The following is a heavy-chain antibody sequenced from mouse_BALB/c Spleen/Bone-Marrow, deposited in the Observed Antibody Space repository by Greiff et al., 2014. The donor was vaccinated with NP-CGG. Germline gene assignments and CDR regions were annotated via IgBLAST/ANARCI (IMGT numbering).Heavy chain of an antibody. J-gene: IGHJ4*01. V-gene: IGHV1-7*01. CDR1: GYTFTSYW. Sequence: QVQLKESGAELAKPGASVKMSCKASGYTFTSYWMHWVKQRPGQGLEWIGYINPSTGYTEYNQKFKDKATLTADRSSSTAYMQLSSLTSEGSAVYYCARQITTVDYAMDYWGQGTSVTVSS. CDR2: INPSTGYT. D-gene: IGHD1-1*01. CDR3: ARQITTVDYAMDY.